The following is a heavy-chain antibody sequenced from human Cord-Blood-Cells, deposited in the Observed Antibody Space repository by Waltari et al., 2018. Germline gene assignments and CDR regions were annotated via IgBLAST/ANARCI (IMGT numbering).Heavy chain of an antibody. CDR1: GWPFRGYY. CDR2: INHSGST. J-gene: IGHJ4*02. CDR3: ARFDY. V-gene: IGHV4-34*01. Sequence: QVQLQHGGAGLLKPSETLSLTFAVYGWPFRGYYWSWICHPPVKGLEWIGEINHSGSTNYNPSLKSRVTISVDTSKNQFSLKLSSVTAADTAVYYCARFDYWGQGTLVTVSS.